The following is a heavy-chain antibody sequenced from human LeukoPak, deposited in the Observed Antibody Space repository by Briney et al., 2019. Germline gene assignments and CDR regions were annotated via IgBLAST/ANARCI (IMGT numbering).Heavy chain of an antibody. D-gene: IGHD5-24*01. V-gene: IGHV3-30-3*01. Sequence: GGSLRLSCAASGFTFSSYAMHWVRQAPGKGLEWVAVISYGGSNKYYADSVKGRFTISRDNAKNSLYLQMNSLRAEDTAVYYCARDDMATAPYYYYGMDVWGQGTTVTVSS. CDR2: ISYGGSNK. J-gene: IGHJ6*02. CDR1: GFTFSSYA. CDR3: ARDDMATAPYYYYGMDV.